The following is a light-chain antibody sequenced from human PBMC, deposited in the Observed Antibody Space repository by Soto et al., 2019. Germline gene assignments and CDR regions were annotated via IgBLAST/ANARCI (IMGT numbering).Light chain of an antibody. CDR2: AAS. V-gene: IGKV1-17*01. Sequence: DIQMTQSPSSLSASVGDRVTITCRASQDITDDLGWYQQKPGNAPQRLIYAASTLESGVTSRFSGNGYGTEFNLPISSLQPEDFATYYGLQHYRYTLTFGGGTKVEIK. J-gene: IGKJ4*01. CDR1: QDITDD. CDR3: LQHYRYTLT.